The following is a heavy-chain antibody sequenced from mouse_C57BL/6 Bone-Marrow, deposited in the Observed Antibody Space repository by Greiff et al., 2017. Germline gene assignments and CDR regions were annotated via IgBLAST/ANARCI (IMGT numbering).Heavy chain of an antibody. CDR2: IDPSDSYT. J-gene: IGHJ4*01. CDR3: ARERQLRLRGDY. D-gene: IGHD3-2*02. V-gene: IGHV1-50*01. CDR1: GYTFTSYW. Sequence: QVQLQQPGAELVKPGASVKLSCKASGYTFTSYWMQWVKQRPGQGLEWIGEIDPSDSYTNYNQKFKGKATLTVDTSSSTAYMQLSSLTSEDSAVXCCARERQLRLRGDYWGQGTSVTVSS.